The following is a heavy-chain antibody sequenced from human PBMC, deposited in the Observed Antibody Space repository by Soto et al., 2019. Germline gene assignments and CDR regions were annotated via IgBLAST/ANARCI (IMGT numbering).Heavy chain of an antibody. D-gene: IGHD6-19*01. Sequence: QVQLQQWGAGLLKPSETLSLTCAVYGGSFSAYYWSWIRQPPGKGLECIGEINHSGTTDYSPSLKSRVTISVDTSENQFFLKLRSVTAADTAVYYCARGTGYSSGPWGQGTLVTVSS. J-gene: IGHJ5*02. V-gene: IGHV4-34*01. CDR1: GGSFSAYY. CDR3: ARGTGYSSGP. CDR2: INHSGTT.